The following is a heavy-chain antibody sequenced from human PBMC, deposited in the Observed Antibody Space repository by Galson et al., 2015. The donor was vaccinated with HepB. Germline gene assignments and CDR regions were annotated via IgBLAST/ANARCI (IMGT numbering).Heavy chain of an antibody. Sequence: SLRLSCAASGFTFSSYSMNWVRQAPGKGLEWVSYISSSSSTIYYADSVKGRFTISRDNAKNSLYLQMNSLRDEDTAVYYCATDTIFGVVIIKEDYWGQGTLVTVSS. CDR2: ISSSSSTI. CDR3: ATDTIFGVVIIKEDY. CDR1: GFTFSSYS. D-gene: IGHD3-3*01. J-gene: IGHJ4*02. V-gene: IGHV3-48*02.